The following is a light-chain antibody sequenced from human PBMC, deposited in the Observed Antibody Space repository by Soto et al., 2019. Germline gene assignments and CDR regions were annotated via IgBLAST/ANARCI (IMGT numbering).Light chain of an antibody. CDR1: QSISNR. J-gene: IGKJ1*01. CDR2: KAS. CDR3: QHYNSYSEA. V-gene: IGKV1-5*03. Sequence: DIQMTQSPSTLSASVGDRVSITCRASQSISNRLALYQQKPGKAPKLLIYKASTLKSGVPSRFSGSGSGTEFTLTISSLQPDDFATYYCQHYNSYSEAFGQGTKVDI.